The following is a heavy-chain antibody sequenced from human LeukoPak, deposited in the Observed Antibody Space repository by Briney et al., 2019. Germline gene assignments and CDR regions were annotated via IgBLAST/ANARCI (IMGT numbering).Heavy chain of an antibody. CDR1: GFTVSSNY. Sequence: PGGSLRLSCGASGFTVSSNYMRRGGPAPGQGLGSVSVIFSGGSTYYADSVKGRFTISRDNSKNTLYLQMNSLRAEDTAVYYCARDVTMVRGVIMQSGAFDIWGQGTMVTVSS. CDR3: ARDVTMVRGVIMQSGAFDI. V-gene: IGHV3-66*01. D-gene: IGHD3-10*01. J-gene: IGHJ3*02. CDR2: IFSGGST.